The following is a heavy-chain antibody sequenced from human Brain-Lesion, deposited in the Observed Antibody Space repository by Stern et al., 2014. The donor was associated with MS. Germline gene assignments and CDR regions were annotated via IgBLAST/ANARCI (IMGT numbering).Heavy chain of an antibody. J-gene: IGHJ4*02. CDR2: ISWNSGTI. D-gene: IGHD1-14*01. CDR3: ARDITGSSAYFAY. V-gene: IGHV3-9*01. Sequence: QLVQSGGDLVQPGRSLRLSCAAFGFTFDDYAMHWVRQAPGKGLEWVAGISWNSGTIGYADSVKGRFTTSRDNAYSSLYLQMNSLRPEDTALYHCARDITGSSAYFAYWGQGTLVTVSS. CDR1: GFTFDDYA.